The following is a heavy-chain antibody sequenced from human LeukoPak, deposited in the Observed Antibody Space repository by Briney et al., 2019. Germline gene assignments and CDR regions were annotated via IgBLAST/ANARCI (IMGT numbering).Heavy chain of an antibody. J-gene: IGHJ3*02. D-gene: IGHD3-10*01. CDR3: ARLVRGVIDYDAFDI. Sequence: GASVKVSCKASGYTFTGYYMHWARQAPGQGLEWMGWINPNSGGTNYAQKFQGRVTMTRDTSISTAYMELSRLRSDDTAVYYCARLVRGVIDYDAFDIGAQGTLVTVSS. CDR1: GYTFTGYY. CDR2: INPNSGGT. V-gene: IGHV1-2*02.